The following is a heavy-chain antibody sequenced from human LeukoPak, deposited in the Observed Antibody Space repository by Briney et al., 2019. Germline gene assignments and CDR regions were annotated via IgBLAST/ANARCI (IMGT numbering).Heavy chain of an antibody. Sequence: GGSLRLSCVASRFIFSMFSMNWVRQAPGKGLEWLSHISGSSSTIRYEDSVKGRFTISRDNAKNSLYLQMNSLRDEDTAVYYCARDLSGTYPFDLWGQGTLVTVSS. CDR3: ARDLSGTYPFDL. V-gene: IGHV3-48*02. D-gene: IGHD1-26*01. CDR2: ISGSSSTI. J-gene: IGHJ4*02. CDR1: RFIFSMFS.